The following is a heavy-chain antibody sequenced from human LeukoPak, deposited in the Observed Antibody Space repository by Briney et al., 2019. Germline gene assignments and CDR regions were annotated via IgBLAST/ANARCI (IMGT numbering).Heavy chain of an antibody. V-gene: IGHV1-2*02. CDR1: GYTFTGYY. CDR3: SRGDY. Sequence: ASAKVSCKASGYTFTGYYMHWVRQAPGQGLEWMGWINPNSGGTNYAQKFQGRVTITRTASISTAYMELSSLRSEDTAVYYCSRGDYWGQGTLVTVSS. J-gene: IGHJ4*02. CDR2: INPNSGGT.